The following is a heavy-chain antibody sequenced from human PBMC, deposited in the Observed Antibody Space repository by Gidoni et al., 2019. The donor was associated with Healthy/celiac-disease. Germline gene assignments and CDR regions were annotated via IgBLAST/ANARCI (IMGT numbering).Heavy chain of an antibody. CDR1: GGTFSSYA. Sequence: QVLPVQSGAEVKKPGSSVKVACTASGGTFSSYAISWVRQAPGQGVEWMGGIIPICGTANYAQKFQGRVTITADESTSTAYMELSSLRSEDTAVYYCASYGDYVSYWGQGTLVTVSS. V-gene: IGHV1-69*01. CDR2: IIPICGTA. D-gene: IGHD4-17*01. J-gene: IGHJ4*02. CDR3: ASYGDYVSY.